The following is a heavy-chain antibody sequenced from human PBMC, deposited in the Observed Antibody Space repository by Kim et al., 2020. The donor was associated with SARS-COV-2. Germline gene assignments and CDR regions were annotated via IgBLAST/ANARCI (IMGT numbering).Heavy chain of an antibody. CDR1: GFSVSDNY. D-gene: IGHD4-17*01. V-gene: IGHV3-66*01. Sequence: GGSLRLSCVVSGFSVSDNYISWVRKAPGKGLEWVSVIYRGGTTYYGESVKGRFTISRDNSKSTVYLQMNSLRVEDTAVYYCAASTVTIPRVDYWGQGTLVTVSS. CDR3: AASTVTIPRVDY. J-gene: IGHJ4*02. CDR2: IYRGGTT.